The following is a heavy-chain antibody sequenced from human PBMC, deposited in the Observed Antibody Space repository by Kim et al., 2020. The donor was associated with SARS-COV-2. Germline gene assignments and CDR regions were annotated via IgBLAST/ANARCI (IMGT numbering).Heavy chain of an antibody. J-gene: IGHJ4*02. CDR3: AREYYYDSRFDY. V-gene: IGHV1-3*01. Sequence: KYSQKFQGRVTITRDTSASTAYMELSSLRSEDTAVYYCAREYYYDSRFDYWGQGTLVTVSS. D-gene: IGHD3-22*01.